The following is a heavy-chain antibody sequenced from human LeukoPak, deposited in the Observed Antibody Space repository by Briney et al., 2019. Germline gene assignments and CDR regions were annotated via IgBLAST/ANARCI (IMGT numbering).Heavy chain of an antibody. V-gene: IGHV3-48*01. CDR2: ISSSSSTI. CDR1: GFTFSSYS. Sequence: GGSLRLSCAASGFTFSSYSMNWVRQAPGKGLEWVSYISSSSSTIYYADSVKGRSTISRDNSKNTLYLQMNSLRAEDTAVYYCAKGLERWLQSPFDYWGQGTLVTVSS. J-gene: IGHJ4*02. D-gene: IGHD5-24*01. CDR3: AKGLERWLQSPFDY.